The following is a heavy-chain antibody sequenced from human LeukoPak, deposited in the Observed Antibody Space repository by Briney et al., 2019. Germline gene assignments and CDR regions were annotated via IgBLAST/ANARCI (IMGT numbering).Heavy chain of an antibody. D-gene: IGHD4-23*01. CDR2: IYHSGST. Sequence: PSGTLSLTCAVSGGSISGSNWWSWVRQPPGKGLEWIGEIYHSGSTNYNPSLKSRVTISVDKSKNQFSLKLSSVTAADTAVYYCARDADYGGKGLDYWGQGTLVTVSS. CDR1: GGSISGSNW. CDR3: ARDADYGGKGLDY. J-gene: IGHJ4*02. V-gene: IGHV4-4*02.